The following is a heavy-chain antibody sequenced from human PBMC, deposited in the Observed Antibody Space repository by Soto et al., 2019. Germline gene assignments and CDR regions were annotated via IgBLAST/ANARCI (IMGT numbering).Heavy chain of an antibody. CDR1: GGTISTNV. Sequence: QVQLMQSGAEVKKPGSSVKVSCKASGGTISTNVISWVRQAPGQGLEWMGEIMPSFAAPNNAQKFQGRLTITADTSTTTVYMELSSLTSEDTAVYFCATGARYCSGGSCYPDDWGQGTLVIVSS. V-gene: IGHV1-69*06. CDR2: IMPSFAAP. D-gene: IGHD2-15*01. J-gene: IGHJ4*02. CDR3: ATGARYCSGGSCYPDD.